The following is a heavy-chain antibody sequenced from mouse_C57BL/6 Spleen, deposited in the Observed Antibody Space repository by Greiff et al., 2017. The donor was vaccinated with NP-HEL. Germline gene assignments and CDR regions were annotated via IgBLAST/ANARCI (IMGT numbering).Heavy chain of an antibody. CDR2: IYPRDGST. Sequence: QVQLQQSGPELVKPGASVKLSCKASGYTFTSYDINWVKQRPGQGLEWIGWIYPRDGSTKYNEKFKGKATLTVDTSSSTAYMELHSLTSEDSAVYFCARGGYGNYVGNWYFDVWGTGTTVTVSS. V-gene: IGHV1-85*01. D-gene: IGHD2-1*01. J-gene: IGHJ1*03. CDR3: ARGGYGNYVGNWYFDV. CDR1: GYTFTSYD.